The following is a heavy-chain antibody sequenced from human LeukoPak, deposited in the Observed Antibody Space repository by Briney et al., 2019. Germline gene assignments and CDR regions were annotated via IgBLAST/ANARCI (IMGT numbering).Heavy chain of an antibody. V-gene: IGHV3-21*01. CDR3: ARDSASSGWSFAFDI. Sequence: GGSLRLSCAASGFTFSSYSMNWVRQAPGKGLEWVSSISSSSSYIYYADSVKGRFTISRDNAKNSLYLQMNSLRAEDTAVYYCARDSASSGWSFAFDIWGQGTMVTVSS. CDR2: ISSSSSYI. CDR1: GFTFSSYS. J-gene: IGHJ3*02. D-gene: IGHD6-19*01.